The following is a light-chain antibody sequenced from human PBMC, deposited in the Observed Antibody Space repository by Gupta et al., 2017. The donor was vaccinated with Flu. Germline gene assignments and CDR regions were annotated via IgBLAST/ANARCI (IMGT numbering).Light chain of an antibody. Sequence: QSALTQPASVSGSPGQSITISCTGTNSDIGGFNYVSWYQRHPDKAPRLMMYEVSNRPLGVSHRFSGSKSGNTASLTISGLQAEDEADYFCASYTSTSSLMIFGGGTRLTVL. CDR1: NSDIGGFNY. CDR2: EVS. J-gene: IGLJ2*01. V-gene: IGLV2-14*03. CDR3: ASYTSTSSLMI.